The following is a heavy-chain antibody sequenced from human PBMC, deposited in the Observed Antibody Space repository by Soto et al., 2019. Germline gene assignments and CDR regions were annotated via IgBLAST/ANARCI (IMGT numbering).Heavy chain of an antibody. J-gene: IGHJ4*02. CDR3: TTIMAVPGFDY. CDR1: GGTFSSYA. Sequence: SCKASGGTFSSYAISWVRQAPGKGLEWVGRIKSKTDGGTTDYAAPVKGRFTISRDDSKNTLYLQMNSLKTEDTAVYYCTTIMAVPGFDYWGQGTLVTVSS. V-gene: IGHV3-15*01. CDR2: IKSKTDGGTT. D-gene: IGHD2-8*01.